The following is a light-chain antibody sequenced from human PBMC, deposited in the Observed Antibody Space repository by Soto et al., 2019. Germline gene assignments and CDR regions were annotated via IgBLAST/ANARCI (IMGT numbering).Light chain of an antibody. CDR2: DVN. CDR1: SSYVGSYDY. J-gene: IGLJ1*01. V-gene: IGLV2-14*03. CDR3: CAYSTSGTHV. Sequence: QSALTQPASVSGTPGQSITFFCTGTSSYVGSYDYVSWHQQHPGKAPKLIIYDVNNRPSGVPSRFSGSKSGNTASLIISGLQTEDEADYYCCAYSTSGTHVFGTGTKVTVL.